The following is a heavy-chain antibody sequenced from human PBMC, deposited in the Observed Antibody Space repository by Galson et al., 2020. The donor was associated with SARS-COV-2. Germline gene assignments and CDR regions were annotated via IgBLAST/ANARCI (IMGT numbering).Heavy chain of an antibody. D-gene: IGHD5-18*01. CDR3: ARPMGTAMMSDFGY. J-gene: IGHJ4*02. CDR2: IYYSWST. CDR1: GGSISSSSYY. Sequence: SQTLSLTCTVSGGSISSSSYYWGWIRQPPGQGLEWIGSIYYSWSTYYNPSLKSRVTISVDTSKNQFSLKLSSVTAADTAVYYCARPMGTAMMSDFGYWGQGTLVTVSS. V-gene: IGHV4-39*01.